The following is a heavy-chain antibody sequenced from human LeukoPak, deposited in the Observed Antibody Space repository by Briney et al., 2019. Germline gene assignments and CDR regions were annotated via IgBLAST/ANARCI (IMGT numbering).Heavy chain of an antibody. Sequence: PGGSLGLSCAASGFIFNNYGMSWVRQAPGRGLEWVSAIRGNADTTYYADSVKGRFSIFRDNNKNMLYLQMNSLRAEDTAVYYCARDYNLGQGTLVTVSS. J-gene: IGHJ4*02. CDR1: GFIFNNYG. V-gene: IGHV3-23*01. CDR2: IRGNADTT. CDR3: ARDYN.